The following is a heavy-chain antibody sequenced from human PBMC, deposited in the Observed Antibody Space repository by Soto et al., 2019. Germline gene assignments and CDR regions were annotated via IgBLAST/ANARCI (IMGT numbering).Heavy chain of an antibody. CDR2: IIPIYGTA. CDR1: GGTFSSYA. V-gene: IGHV1-69*01. J-gene: IGHJ5*02. D-gene: IGHD3-22*01. CDR3: ARDWGYYDSSVSRSNWFDP. Sequence: QVQLVQSGAEVKKPGSSVKVSCKASGGTFSSYAISWVRQAPGQGLEWMGGIIPIYGTANYAQKFQGRVTITADESTSTAYMELSSLRADDTAVYYCARDWGYYDSSVSRSNWFDPWGQGTLVTGSS.